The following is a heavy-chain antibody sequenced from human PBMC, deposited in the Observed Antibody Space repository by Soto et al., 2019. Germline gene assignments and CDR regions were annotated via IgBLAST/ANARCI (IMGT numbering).Heavy chain of an antibody. CDR3: ARDAGYYGSGSYYIVDY. D-gene: IGHD3-10*01. CDR2: ISAYNGNT. V-gene: IGHV1-18*01. Sequence: ASVKVSCKASGYTFTSYGIGWVRQAHGQGLEWTGWISAYNGNTNYAQKLQGRVTMTTDTSTSTAYMELRSLRSDDTAVYYCARDAGYYGSGSYYIVDYWGQGTLVTVSS. J-gene: IGHJ4*02. CDR1: GYTFTSYG.